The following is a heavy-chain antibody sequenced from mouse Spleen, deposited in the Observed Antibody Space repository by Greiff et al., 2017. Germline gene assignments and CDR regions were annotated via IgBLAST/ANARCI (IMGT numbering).Heavy chain of an antibody. CDR2: ISSGSSTI. V-gene: IGHV5-17*01. J-gene: IGHJ3*01. D-gene: IGHD2-12*01. Sequence: EVKLVESGGGLVKPGGSLKLSCAASGFTFSDYGMHWVRQAPEKGLEWVAYISSGSSTIYYADTVKGRFTISRDNAKNTLFLQMTSLRSEDTAMYYCARPSSYYSYDVGFAYWGQGTLVTVSA. CDR1: GFTFSDYG. CDR3: ARPSSYYSYDVGFAY.